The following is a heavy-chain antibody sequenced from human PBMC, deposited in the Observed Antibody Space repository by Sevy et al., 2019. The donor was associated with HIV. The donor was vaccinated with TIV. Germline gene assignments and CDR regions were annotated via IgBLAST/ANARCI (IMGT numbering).Heavy chain of an antibody. CDR3: ASSADLRVLMWFDF. CDR2: ISSSSNLI. CDR1: GLSFSTYS. D-gene: IGHD2-8*01. J-gene: IGHJ4*02. Sequence: GGSLRLSCVVSGLSFSTYSMNWVRQAPGKGLEWVSYISSSSNLINYGDSVKGRFTISRDNAKNSLYLQMNSLRDEDTAVYFCASSADLRVLMWFDFWGQGTLVTVSS. V-gene: IGHV3-48*02.